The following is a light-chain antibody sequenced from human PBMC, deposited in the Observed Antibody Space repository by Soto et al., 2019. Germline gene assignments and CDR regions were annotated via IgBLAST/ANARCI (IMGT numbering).Light chain of an antibody. CDR2: DVS. CDR3: CSYAGSSLWV. V-gene: IGLV2-11*01. J-gene: IGLJ3*02. CDR1: SSDVGGHNL. Sequence: QSALTQPRSVSGSPGQSVTISCTGTSSDVGGHNLVSWYQQHPGKAPKLVIYDVSKWPSGVPDRFFGSKSGNPASLTISGLQADDEADYSCCSYAGSSLWVFGGGTKLTVL.